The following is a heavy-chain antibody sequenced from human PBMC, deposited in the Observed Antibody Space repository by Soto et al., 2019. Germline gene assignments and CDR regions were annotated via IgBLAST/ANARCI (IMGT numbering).Heavy chain of an antibody. Sequence: PGESLKISCKGSGYSFTSYWIGWVRQMPGKGLEWMGIIYPGDSDTRYSPSFQGQVTISADKSISTAYLQWSSLKASDTAMYYCASGGIASTNYYYYGMDVWGQGTTVTVSS. CDR1: GYSFTSYW. CDR3: ASGGIASTNYYYYGMDV. V-gene: IGHV5-51*01. J-gene: IGHJ6*02. D-gene: IGHD1-20*01. CDR2: IYPGDSDT.